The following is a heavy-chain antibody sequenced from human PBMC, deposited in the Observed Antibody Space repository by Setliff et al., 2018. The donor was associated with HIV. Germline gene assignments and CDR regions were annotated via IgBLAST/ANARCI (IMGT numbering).Heavy chain of an antibody. J-gene: IGHJ6*03. CDR3: ARVGRYSSSFCYMDV. CDR2: IYTSGST. V-gene: IGHV4-4*08. Sequence: SETLSLTCTVSGGSISSHYWSWIRQPPGKGLEWIGYIYTSGSTNYNPSLKSRVTIFVNTSKNQMSLKLSSVTAADTAVYYCARVGRYSSSFCYMDVWGKGTTVTVSS. CDR1: GGSISSHY. D-gene: IGHD6-6*01.